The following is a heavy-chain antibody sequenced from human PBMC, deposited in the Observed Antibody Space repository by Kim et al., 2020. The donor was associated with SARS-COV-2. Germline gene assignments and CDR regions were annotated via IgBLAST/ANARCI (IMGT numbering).Heavy chain of an antibody. J-gene: IGHJ4*02. CDR3: AKEGQQLVLDY. D-gene: IGHD6-13*01. V-gene: IGHV3-30*18. CDR2: ISYDGSNK. CDR1: GFTFSSYG. Sequence: GGSLRLSCAASGFTFSSYGMHWVRQAPGKGLEWVAVISYDGSNKYYADSVKGRFTISRDNSKNTLYLQMNSLRAEDTAVYYCAKEGQQLVLDYWGQGTLVTVSS.